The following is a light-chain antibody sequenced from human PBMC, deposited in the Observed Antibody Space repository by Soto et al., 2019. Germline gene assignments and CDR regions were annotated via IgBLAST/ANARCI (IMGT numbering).Light chain of an antibody. J-gene: IGKJ2*01. V-gene: IGKV1-5*03. CDR3: QQYNSPYT. CDR2: KAS. Sequence: DIQMTQSPSTLSASVGDRATITCRASQSISSWLAWYQQKPGKAPKLLIYKASSLDSGVPSRFSGSGSGTEFTLTISRLQPDDFASYYCQQYNSPYTFGQGTKLEIK. CDR1: QSISSW.